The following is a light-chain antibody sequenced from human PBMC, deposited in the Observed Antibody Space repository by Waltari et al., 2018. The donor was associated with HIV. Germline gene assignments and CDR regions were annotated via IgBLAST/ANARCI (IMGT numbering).Light chain of an antibody. J-gene: IGLJ3*02. CDR1: ALPDQF. CDR3: QSADLSGTYWV. V-gene: IGLV3-25*03. CDR2: QDT. Sequence: SYDVTQPSSVSVSPGQTARITCSGYALPDQFVYWYQQKPGQAPVLVISQDTQRPSGIPERFSGSSSGTVATLTIRGVRTEDEADYHCQSADLSGTYWVFGGGTKLTVL.